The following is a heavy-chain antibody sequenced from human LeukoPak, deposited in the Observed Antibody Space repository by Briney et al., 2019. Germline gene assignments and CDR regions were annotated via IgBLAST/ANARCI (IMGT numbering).Heavy chain of an antibody. J-gene: IGHJ5*02. CDR2: IYVDGRTT. V-gene: IGHV3-74*01. CDR1: GFTFSNYW. CDR3: IRDFRSADL. Sequence: GGSLRLSCVASGFTFSNYWMHWVRQPPGKGLVWVSRIYVDGRTTNYADSVKGRFTISRDNAKNAVYLEMNSLSVEDTATYYCIRDFRSADLWGQGTLVTVTS.